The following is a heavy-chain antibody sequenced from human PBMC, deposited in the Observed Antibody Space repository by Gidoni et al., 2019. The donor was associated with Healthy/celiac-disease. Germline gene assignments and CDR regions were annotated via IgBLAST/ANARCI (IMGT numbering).Heavy chain of an antibody. CDR3: AYRPSRGGDAFDI. V-gene: IGHV1-46*01. D-gene: IGHD3-16*01. CDR2: IHPSGGST. J-gene: IGHJ3*02. Sequence: QVQLVQSGAEVKKPGASVKVSCKASGYNFTSYYMRWVRQAPGQGLEWRGIIHPSGGSTSYAQKFQGRVTMTRYTSTSTVYMELSSLRSEDTAVYYCAYRPSRGGDAFDIWGQGTMVTVSS. CDR1: GYNFTSYY.